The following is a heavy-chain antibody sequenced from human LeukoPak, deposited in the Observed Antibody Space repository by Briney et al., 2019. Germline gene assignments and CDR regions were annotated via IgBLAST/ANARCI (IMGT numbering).Heavy chain of an antibody. CDR3: ARDLGH. CDR2: IWNDGIKK. Sequence: PGRSLRLSCAASEFIFSRYGMHWVRQAPGKGLDWVAVIWNDGIKKYYADSVKGRFTISRDNSKNTLYLQMNSLRAEDTAVYYCARDLGHWGQGTLVTVSS. V-gene: IGHV3-33*01. CDR1: EFIFSRYG. J-gene: IGHJ1*01.